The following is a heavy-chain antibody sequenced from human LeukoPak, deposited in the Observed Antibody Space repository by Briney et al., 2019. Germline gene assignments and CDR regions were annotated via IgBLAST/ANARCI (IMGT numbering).Heavy chain of an antibody. CDR1: GGSISSYY. V-gene: IGHV4-4*07. CDR2: IHTSGST. CDR3: ARGDSSSAFFDY. D-gene: IGHD6-13*01. J-gene: IGHJ4*02. Sequence: PSETLSLTCTVSGGSISSYYCSWIRQPAGKGLEWIGRIHTSGSTNYNPSLKSRVTMSVDTSKYQFSLKLSSVTAADTAVYYCARGDSSSAFFDYWGQGTLVTVSS.